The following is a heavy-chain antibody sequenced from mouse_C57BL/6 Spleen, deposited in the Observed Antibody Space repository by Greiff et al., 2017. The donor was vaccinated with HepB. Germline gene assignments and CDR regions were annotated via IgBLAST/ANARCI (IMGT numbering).Heavy chain of an antibody. D-gene: IGHD4-1*01. Sequence: EVKLVESEGGLVQPGSSMKLSCTASGFTFSDYYMAWVRQVPEKGLEWVANINYDGSSTYYLDSLKSRFIISRDNAKNILYLQMSSLKSEDTATYYCARARTGTGVDYWGQGTTLTVSS. CDR1: GFTFSDYY. CDR2: INYDGSST. CDR3: ARARTGTGVDY. V-gene: IGHV5-16*01. J-gene: IGHJ2*01.